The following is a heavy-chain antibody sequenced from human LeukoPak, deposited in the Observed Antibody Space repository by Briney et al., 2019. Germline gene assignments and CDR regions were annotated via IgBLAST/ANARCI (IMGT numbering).Heavy chain of an antibody. CDR1: GGSISSYY. D-gene: IGHD3-3*01. Sequence: SETLSLTCTVSGGSISSYYWSWIRQPPGKGLEWIGYIYYSGSTNYNPSLKSRVTISVDTSKNQFSLKLSSVTAADTAVYYCTRGAPYDFWSGYRSYYYYYYYMDVWGKGTTVTVSS. CDR2: IYYSGST. V-gene: IGHV4-59*01. J-gene: IGHJ6*03. CDR3: TRGAPYDFWSGYRSYYYYYYYMDV.